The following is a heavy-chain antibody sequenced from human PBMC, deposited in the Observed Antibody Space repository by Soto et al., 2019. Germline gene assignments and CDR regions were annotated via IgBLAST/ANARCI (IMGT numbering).Heavy chain of an antibody. J-gene: IGHJ6*03. D-gene: IGHD2-2*01. V-gene: IGHV1-69*06. Sequence: GASVKVSCKASGGTFSSYAISWVRQAPGQGLEWMGGIIPIFGTANYAQKFQGRVTITADKSTSTAYMELSSLRSEDTAVYYCAREGDDIVVVPHPSGAGPLYCMAVWGKGTTVTVSS. CDR2: IIPIFGTA. CDR3: AREGDDIVVVPHPSGAGPLYCMAV. CDR1: GGTFSSYA.